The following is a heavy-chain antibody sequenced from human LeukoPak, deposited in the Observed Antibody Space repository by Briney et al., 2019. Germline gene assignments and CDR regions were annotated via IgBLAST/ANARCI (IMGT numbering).Heavy chain of an antibody. Sequence: GGPLRLSCAASGFTFSSYRMNWVRQAPGKGLEWVSFISSSSSTIYYADSVKGRFTISRDNAKNSLYLQMNSLRAEDTPVYYCARDRGGSYSATDYWGQGTLVTVSS. CDR3: ARDRGGSYSATDY. V-gene: IGHV3-48*04. CDR2: ISSSSSTI. CDR1: GFTFSSYR. J-gene: IGHJ4*02. D-gene: IGHD1-26*01.